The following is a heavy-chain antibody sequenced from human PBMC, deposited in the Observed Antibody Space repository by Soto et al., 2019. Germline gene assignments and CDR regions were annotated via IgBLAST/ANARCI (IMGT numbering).Heavy chain of an antibody. J-gene: IGHJ6*02. CDR2: ISHSGRT. Sequence: SETLSLTCAVNGGSFTGYYGAWIRQSPGKGLEWIGEISHSGRTNYNPSLKSRVTISVDTSKNQFSLKLSSVTAADTAVYYCARDGYSYGQHYYYYYGMHVWGQGTTVTVS. D-gene: IGHD5-18*01. CDR1: GGSFTGYY. V-gene: IGHV4-34*01. CDR3: ARDGYSYGQHYYYYYGMHV.